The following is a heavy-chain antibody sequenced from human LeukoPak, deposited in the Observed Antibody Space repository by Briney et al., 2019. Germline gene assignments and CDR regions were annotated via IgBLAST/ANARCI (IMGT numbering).Heavy chain of an antibody. J-gene: IGHJ1*01. D-gene: IGHD3-22*01. CDR3: AKVYRYYDRSCQH. V-gene: IGHV3-43*02. CDR2: ISGDGRST. CDR1: GSTFDDYA. Sequence: GGSLRLSCAASGSTFDDYAMHWVRQAPGKGLEWVSLISGDGRSTYFADSVKGRFTISRDNSKNSLYLQMNSLGTEDTALYYCAKVYRYYDRSCQHGGQGTLVTVSS.